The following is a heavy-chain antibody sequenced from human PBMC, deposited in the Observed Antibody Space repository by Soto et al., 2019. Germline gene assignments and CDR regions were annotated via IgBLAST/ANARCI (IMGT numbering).Heavy chain of an antibody. V-gene: IGHV3-33*01. CDR3: ARCGDSKRTDY. CDR2: IWYDGSNK. J-gene: IGHJ4*02. CDR1: GFTFSSHG. Sequence: QVQLVESGGGVVQPGRSLRLSCAASGFTFSSHGMHWVRQAPGKGLEWVAVIWYDGSNKYYADAVKGRFTISRDNSQNTLYLQMNSLRAEDTAVYYCARCGDSKRTDYWGQGTLVTVSS. D-gene: IGHD4-17*01.